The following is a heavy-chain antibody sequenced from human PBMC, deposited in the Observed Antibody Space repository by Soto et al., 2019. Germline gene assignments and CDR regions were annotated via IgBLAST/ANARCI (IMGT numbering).Heavy chain of an antibody. Sequence: QVQLVQSGAEVKKPGSSVKVSCKASGGTFSSYAISWVRQAPGQGLEWMGGIIPIFGTANYAQKFQGRVTITADESTSTAYMELSSLRSEDTAVYYCARDRGVALVTADWYFDLWGRGTLVTVSS. V-gene: IGHV1-69*01. CDR3: ARDRGVALVTADWYFDL. CDR1: GGTFSSYA. CDR2: IIPIFGTA. J-gene: IGHJ2*01. D-gene: IGHD3-10*01.